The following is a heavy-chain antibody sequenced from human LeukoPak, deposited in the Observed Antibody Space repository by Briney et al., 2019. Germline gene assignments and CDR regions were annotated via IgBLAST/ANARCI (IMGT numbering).Heavy chain of an antibody. CDR2: IWYDGSNK. J-gene: IGHJ4*02. CDR3: ARDIASRRIDY. D-gene: IGHD6-6*01. Sequence: PGGSLRLSCAASGFTFSTYGMHWVRQAPGKGLEWVAVIWYDGSNKYYADSVKGRFTISRDNSKNTLYLQMNSLRAEDTAVYYCARDIASRRIDYWGQGTLVTVSS. V-gene: IGHV3-33*01. CDR1: GFTFSTYG.